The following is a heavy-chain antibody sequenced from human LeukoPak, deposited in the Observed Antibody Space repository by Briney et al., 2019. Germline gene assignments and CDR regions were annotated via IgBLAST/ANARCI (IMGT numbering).Heavy chain of an antibody. V-gene: IGHV4-39*01. D-gene: IGHD3-10*01. CDR1: GGSISSSSYY. J-gene: IGHJ3*02. CDR2: IYYSGST. CDR3: ARQGELRRDDAFDI. Sequence: SETLSLTCTVSGGSISSSSYYWGWIRQPPGKGLEWIGSIYYSGSTYYNPSLKSRVAISVDTSKNQFSLKLSSVTAADTAVYYCARQGELRRDDAFDIWGQGTMVTVSS.